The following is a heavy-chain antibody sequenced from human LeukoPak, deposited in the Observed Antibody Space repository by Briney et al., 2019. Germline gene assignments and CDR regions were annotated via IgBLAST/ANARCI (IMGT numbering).Heavy chain of an antibody. J-gene: IGHJ4*02. Sequence: GGSLRLSCAASGFTFSSYSMNWVRQAPGKELEWVSSISSISSYIHYADSVKGRFTISRDNAKNSLYLQMNSLRAEDTAVYYCARDLIYYDSSGYFRFDYWGQGTLVTVSS. CDR1: GFTFSSYS. V-gene: IGHV3-21*01. D-gene: IGHD3-22*01. CDR3: ARDLIYYDSSGYFRFDY. CDR2: ISSISSYI.